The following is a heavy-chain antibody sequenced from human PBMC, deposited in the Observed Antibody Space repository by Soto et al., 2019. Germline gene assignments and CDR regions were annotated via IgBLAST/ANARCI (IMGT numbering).Heavy chain of an antibody. CDR2: INHSGST. D-gene: IGHD2-2*01. J-gene: IGHJ6*02. CDR3: ARGPGYCSSTSCLYYYYYGMDV. V-gene: IGHV4-34*01. CDR1: GGSFSGYY. Sequence: SETLSLTCAVYGGSFSGYYWSWIRHPPGKGLEWIGEINHSGSTNYNPSLKSRVTISVDTSKNQFSLKLSSVTAADTAVYYCARGPGYCSSTSCLYYYYYGMDVWGQGTTVTVSS.